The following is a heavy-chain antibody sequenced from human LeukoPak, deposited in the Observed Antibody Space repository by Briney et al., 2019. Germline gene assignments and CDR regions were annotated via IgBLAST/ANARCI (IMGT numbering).Heavy chain of an antibody. CDR3: TRDPGRVRGVLGFDF. D-gene: IGHD3-10*01. CDR2: ISSSSNPI. V-gene: IGHV3-48*04. CDR1: GFTFSSYA. J-gene: IGHJ4*02. Sequence: GGSLRLSCAASGFTFSSYAMSWVRQAPGRGLEWVSYISSSSNPILYADPVRSRFTISRDNAKNSLYLQMNSLRAEDTAVYYCTRDPGRVRGVLGFDFWGRGTLVTVSS.